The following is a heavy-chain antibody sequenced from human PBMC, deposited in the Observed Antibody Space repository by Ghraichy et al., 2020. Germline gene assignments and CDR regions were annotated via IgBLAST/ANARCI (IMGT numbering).Heavy chain of an antibody. V-gene: IGHV3-74*01. J-gene: IGHJ6*02. D-gene: IGHD2-15*01. Sequence: LSLTCAASGFTFSSYWMHWVRQAPGKGLVWVSRINSDGSSTSYADSVKGRFTISRDNAKNTLYLQMNSLRAEDTAVYYCARETDWDITYYYGMDVWGQGTTVTVSS. CDR1: GFTFSSYW. CDR3: ARETDWDITYYYGMDV. CDR2: INSDGSST.